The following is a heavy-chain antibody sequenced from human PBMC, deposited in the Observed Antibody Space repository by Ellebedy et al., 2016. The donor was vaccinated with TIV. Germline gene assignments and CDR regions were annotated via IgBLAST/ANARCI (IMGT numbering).Heavy chain of an antibody. D-gene: IGHD2-15*01. CDR1: GFTFSSYW. CDR3: ARDRYCSGGSCYSDYYYGMDV. Sequence: GESLKISCAASGFTFSSYWMSWVRQAPGKGLEWVANIKQDGSEKYYADSVKGRFTISRDNSKNTLYLQMNSLRAEDTAVYYCARDRYCSGGSCYSDYYYGMDVWGQGTTVTVSS. J-gene: IGHJ6*02. V-gene: IGHV3-7*01. CDR2: IKQDGSEK.